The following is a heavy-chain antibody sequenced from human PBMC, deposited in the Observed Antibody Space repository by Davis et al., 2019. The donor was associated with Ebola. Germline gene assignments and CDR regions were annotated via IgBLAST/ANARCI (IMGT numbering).Heavy chain of an antibody. D-gene: IGHD2-2*02. J-gene: IGHJ6*03. CDR2: IIPIFGTA. V-gene: IGHV1-69*13. CDR1: GGTFSSYA. CDR3: ARDSSWYCSSTSCYTRYYYYYMDV. Sequence: SVKVSCKASGGTFSSYAISWVRQAPGQGLEWMGGIIPIFGTANYAQKFQGRVTIMADESTSTGYMELRSLRSDDTAVYYCARDSSWYCSSTSCYTRYYYYYMDVWGKGTTVTVSS.